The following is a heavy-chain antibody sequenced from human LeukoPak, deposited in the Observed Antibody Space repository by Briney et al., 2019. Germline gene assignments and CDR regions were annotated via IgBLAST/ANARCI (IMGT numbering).Heavy chain of an antibody. CDR2: INPNSGGT. D-gene: IGHD3-10*01. J-gene: IGHJ3*02. Sequence: GASVKVSCKASGYTFTGYYMHWVRQAPGQGLEWMGWINPNSGGTNYAQNFQGRVTMTRDTSISTAYIELSRLRSDDTAVYYCARPRFWFGELLEAFDIWGQGTMVTVSS. V-gene: IGHV1-2*02. CDR3: ARPRFWFGELLEAFDI. CDR1: GYTFTGYY.